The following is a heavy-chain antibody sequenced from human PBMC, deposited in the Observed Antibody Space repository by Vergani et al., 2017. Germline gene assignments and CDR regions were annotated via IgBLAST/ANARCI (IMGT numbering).Heavy chain of an antibody. Sequence: QVQLVQSGAEMKKPGASVNVSCKTSGYSFNSYGINWVRQAPGQGLEWLGWISGYDGKTKYVEKLQGRITVTIDTSTNSAYMELRGLRSDDTAVHYCARGGSIAAPSYLYYFYMDVWGKGTSVTVSS. CDR1: GYSFNSYG. CDR3: ARGGSIAAPSYLYYFYMDV. V-gene: IGHV1-18*01. J-gene: IGHJ6*03. CDR2: ISGYDGKT. D-gene: IGHD6-6*01.